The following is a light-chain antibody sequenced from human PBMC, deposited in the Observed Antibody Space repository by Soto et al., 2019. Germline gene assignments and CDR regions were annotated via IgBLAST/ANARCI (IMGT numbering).Light chain of an antibody. CDR1: SSDVGGYNY. CDR3: SSYTTISTPSYV. Sequence: QSALNQPASVSGSPGQSITISCTGTSSDVGGYNYVSWYQQHPGKAPKLLIYDVSNRPSEISDRFSGSKSGNTASLTISGLQAEDEADYYCSSYTTISTPSYVFGTGTKVTVL. CDR2: DVS. J-gene: IGLJ1*01. V-gene: IGLV2-14*01.